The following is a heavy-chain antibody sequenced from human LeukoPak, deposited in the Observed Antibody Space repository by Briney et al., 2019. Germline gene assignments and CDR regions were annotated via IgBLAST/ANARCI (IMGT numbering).Heavy chain of an antibody. Sequence: SETLSLTCTVSGGSISNNNYYWGWIRQPPGKGLEWIVSIHNSGSTYYNPSLKSRVTISVDTSKNQFSLKLSSVTAADTAVYYCAASTWYYFDYWGQGTLVTVSS. CDR2: IHNSGST. CDR3: AASTWYYFDY. CDR1: GGSISNNNYY. V-gene: IGHV4-39*07. D-gene: IGHD6-13*01. J-gene: IGHJ4*02.